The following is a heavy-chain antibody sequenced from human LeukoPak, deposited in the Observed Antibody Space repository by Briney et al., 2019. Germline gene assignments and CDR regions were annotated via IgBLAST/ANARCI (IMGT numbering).Heavy chain of an antibody. V-gene: IGHV1-69*13. J-gene: IGHJ6*03. CDR3: ARDNGYSSGGKDYYYYYYMDV. CDR2: IIPIFGTA. Sequence: ASVKVSCKASGGTFSSYAISWVRQAPGQGLEWMGGIIPIFGTANYAQKFQGRVTITADESTSTAYMELSSLRSEDTAVYYCARDNGYSSGGKDYYYYYYMDVWGKGTTVTISS. CDR1: GGTFSSYA. D-gene: IGHD6-19*01.